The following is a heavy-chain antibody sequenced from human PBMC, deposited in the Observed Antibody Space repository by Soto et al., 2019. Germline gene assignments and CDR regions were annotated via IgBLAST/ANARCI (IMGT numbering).Heavy chain of an antibody. D-gene: IGHD3-3*01. V-gene: IGHV4-59*01. CDR3: AGSYYDFYSGPWHWFDP. CDR2: IYYSGST. Sequence: PSETLSLTCTVSGGSISSYYWSWIRQPPGKGLEWIGYIYYSGSTNYNPSLKSRVTISVDTSKNQFSLKLSSVTAADTAVYYCAGSYYDFYSGPWHWFDPWGQGTLVTVSS. CDR1: GGSISSYY. J-gene: IGHJ5*02.